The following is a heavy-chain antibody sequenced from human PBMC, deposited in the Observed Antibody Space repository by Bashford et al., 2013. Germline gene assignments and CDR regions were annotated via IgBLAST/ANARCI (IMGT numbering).Heavy chain of an antibody. J-gene: IGHJ4*02. Sequence: GGSLRLSCAASGFTFSSFWMHWVRQAPGKGLVWVSRINSDGSSTNYADSVKGRFTISRDNAKNTLYLQMNSLKAEDTAMYYCSTVHNTADYWGQGTLVTVSS. D-gene: IGHD1-1*01. CDR2: INSDGSST. CDR1: GFTFSSFW. V-gene: IGHV3-74*01. CDR3: STVHNTADY.